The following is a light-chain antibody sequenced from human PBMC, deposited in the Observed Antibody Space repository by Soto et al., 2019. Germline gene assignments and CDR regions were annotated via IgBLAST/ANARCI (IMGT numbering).Light chain of an antibody. J-gene: IGKJ4*01. Sequence: DIQLTQSPGTLSVSPGDRATLSCRASQSIGRNYLAWYHQKPGQAPRLLIYDASSRASGIPDRFSGSASGTDFTLTISRLEPEDVAVYYCQQYASAPLTFGGGAMVEIK. CDR3: QQYASAPLT. V-gene: IGKV3-20*01. CDR1: QSIGRNY. CDR2: DAS.